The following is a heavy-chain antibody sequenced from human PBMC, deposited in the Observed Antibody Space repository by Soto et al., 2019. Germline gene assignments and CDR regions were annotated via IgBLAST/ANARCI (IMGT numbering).Heavy chain of an antibody. CDR1: GGSFSGYS. J-gene: IGHJ4*02. CDR3: ARDKITGLFDY. V-gene: IGHV4-34*01. Sequence: SETLSLTCAVYGGSFSGYSWTWIRQPPGTGLEWIGEINHTGSTNDNPSLKSRVTISVDTSKNQFSLKLTSVTAADTAVYYCARDKITGLFDYWGQGTLVTVSS. CDR2: INHTGST. D-gene: IGHD2-8*02.